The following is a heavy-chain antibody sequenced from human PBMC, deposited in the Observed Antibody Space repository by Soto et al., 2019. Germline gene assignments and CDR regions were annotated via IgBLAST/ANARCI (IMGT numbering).Heavy chain of an antibody. J-gene: IGHJ6*02. CDR3: VKLPVTTASYYYYGMDV. CDR2: ISGSGIST. V-gene: IGHV3-23*04. CDR1: GFPFSTYP. Sequence: VQLVESGGGLVQPGGSLRLSCETSGFPFSTYPMNWVRQSPGKGLEWVSGISGSGISTYYADSVKGRFTISRDNSKNTMYLQMNSLRAGDTAVYYCVKLPVTTASYYYYGMDVWGQGTTVTVSS. D-gene: IGHD1-1*01.